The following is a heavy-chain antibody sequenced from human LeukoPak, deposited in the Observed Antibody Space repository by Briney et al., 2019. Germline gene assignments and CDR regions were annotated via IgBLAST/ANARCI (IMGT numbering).Heavy chain of an antibody. D-gene: IGHD2-2*02. J-gene: IGHJ4*02. CDR2: INPNSGGT. V-gene: IGHV1-2*06. CDR1: GYTFTGYY. CDR3: AREEYCSSTSCYTEY. Sequence: GASVKVSCKASGYTFTGYYMHWVRQAPGQGLEWMGRINPNSGGTNYAQKFQGRVTMTRDTSISTAYMELSRLRSDDTAVYYCAREEYCSSTSCYTEYWGQGTLVTVSS.